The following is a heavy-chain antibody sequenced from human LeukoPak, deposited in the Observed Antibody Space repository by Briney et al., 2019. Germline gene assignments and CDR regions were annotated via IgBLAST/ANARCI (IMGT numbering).Heavy chain of an antibody. Sequence: GASVKVSCKASGYTFTSYGISWVRQAPGQGLEWMGWISAYNGNTNYAQKLQGRVTMTTDTSTSTAYMELRSLRSDDTAVYYCARVTMIVVATSTKYYFDYWGQGTLVTVSS. CDR2: ISAYNGNT. V-gene: IGHV1-18*01. J-gene: IGHJ4*02. D-gene: IGHD3-22*01. CDR1: GYTFTSYG. CDR3: ARVTMIVVATSTKYYFDY.